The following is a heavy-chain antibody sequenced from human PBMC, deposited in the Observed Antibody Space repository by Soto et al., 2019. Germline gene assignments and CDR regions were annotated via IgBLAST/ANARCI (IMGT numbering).Heavy chain of an antibody. CDR2: ISYDGSNK. D-gene: IGHD1-7*01. J-gene: IGHJ3*02. CDR1: EFTFSSYA. Sequence: PVRSLRLSWSASEFTFSSYAMHWVLKSPGKWLEWVAVISYDGSNKYYADSVKGRFTISGDNSKNTLYLQMNSLRAEDTAVYYCAKDSYPPYNWNYPGAFDIWGQGTMVTVSS. CDR3: AKDSYPPYNWNYPGAFDI. V-gene: IGHV3-30*04.